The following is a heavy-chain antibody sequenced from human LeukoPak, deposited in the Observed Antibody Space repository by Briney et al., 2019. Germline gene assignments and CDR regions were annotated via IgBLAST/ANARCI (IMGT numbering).Heavy chain of an antibody. Sequence: SETLSLTCTVSGGSISSGSYYWSWIRQPAGKGLEWIGCIYTSGSTNYNPSLKSRVTISVDTSKNQFSLKLSSVTAADTAVYYCARNLWFGDDAFDIWGQGTMVTVSS. CDR2: IYTSGST. D-gene: IGHD3-10*01. CDR3: ARNLWFGDDAFDI. CDR1: GGSISSGSYY. V-gene: IGHV4-61*02. J-gene: IGHJ3*02.